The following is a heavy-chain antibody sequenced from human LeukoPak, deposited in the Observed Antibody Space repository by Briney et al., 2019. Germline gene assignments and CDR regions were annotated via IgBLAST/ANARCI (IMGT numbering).Heavy chain of an antibody. J-gene: IGHJ4*02. CDR3: AKERYDSSGYPFDY. CDR2: MSGSGGST. V-gene: IGHV3-23*01. CDR1: GFTFSSYA. D-gene: IGHD3-22*01. Sequence: GGSLRLSCAASGFTFSSYAMSWVRQAPGKGLEWVSGMSGSGGSTFYADSVKGRFTISRDNSKNTLYLQMNSLRAEDTAVYYCAKERYDSSGYPFDYWGQGTLVTVSS.